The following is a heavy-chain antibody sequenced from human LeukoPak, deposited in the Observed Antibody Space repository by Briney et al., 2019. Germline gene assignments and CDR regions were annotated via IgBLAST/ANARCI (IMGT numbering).Heavy chain of an antibody. CDR2: INDSGRT. V-gene: IGHV4-34*01. D-gene: IGHD1-7*01. J-gene: IGHJ6*03. CDR3: ARRWNYGRNYYIDV. Sequence: PSETLSLTCAVYGGSFSNYYWSWIRQPPGKGLEWIGEINDSGRTNYNPSLMSRVTVSVDTSKKQFSLRLTSVTAMDTAVYYCARRWNYGRNYYIDVWGKGATVSVSS. CDR1: GGSFSNYY.